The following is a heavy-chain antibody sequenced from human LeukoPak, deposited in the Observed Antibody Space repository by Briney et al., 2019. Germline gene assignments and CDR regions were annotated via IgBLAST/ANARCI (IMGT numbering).Heavy chain of an antibody. J-gene: IGHJ6*03. CDR2: IYTSGST. V-gene: IGHV4-61*02. Sequence: SETLSLTCTVSGGSISSGSYYWSWIRQPAGKGLEWIGRIYTSGSTNYNPSLKSRVTISVDTSKNQFSLKLSSVTAADTAVYYCARVSDYYGSGNHYYYMDVWGKGTTVTVSS. CDR3: ARVSDYYGSGNHYYYMDV. CDR1: GGSISSGSYY. D-gene: IGHD3-10*01.